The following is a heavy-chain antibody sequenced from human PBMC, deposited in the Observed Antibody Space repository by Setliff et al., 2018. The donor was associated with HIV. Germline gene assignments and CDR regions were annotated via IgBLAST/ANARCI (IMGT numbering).Heavy chain of an antibody. CDR3: TRGRIRGDSDY. V-gene: IGHV1-2*02. CDR1: GYTFTNYY. D-gene: IGHD7-27*01. CDR2: ISPNSDNT. J-gene: IGHJ4*02. Sequence: ASVKVSCKASGYTFTNYYMHWVRQAPGQGLEWMGWISPNSDNTNYAQKFQGRVTTTRDTSINTAYMELSRLRSDDTAVYYCTRGRIRGDSDYWGQGTLVTVSS.